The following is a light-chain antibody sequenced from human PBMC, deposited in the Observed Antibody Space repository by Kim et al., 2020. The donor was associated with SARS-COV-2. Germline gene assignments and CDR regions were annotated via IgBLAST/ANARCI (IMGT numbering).Light chain of an antibody. CDR1: NIGDCR. V-gene: IGLV3-21*01. CDR2: YDT. CDR3: QVWHTGGDRVV. J-gene: IGLJ2*01. Sequence: SYELTQPASVSVAPGQTGRSTCGGDNIGDCRVHWYQQKPGQAPLLVIYYDTDRPSGIPERLSGSNSGTTVTLTISSVEAGDEADYYCQVWHTGGDRVVFGGGTPLTV.